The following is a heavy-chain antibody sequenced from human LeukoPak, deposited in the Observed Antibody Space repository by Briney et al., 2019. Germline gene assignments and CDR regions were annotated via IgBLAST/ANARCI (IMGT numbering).Heavy chain of an antibody. CDR3: ARDNGGSYDY. Sequence: GGSLRVSCAASGFTFSSYGMHWVRQAPGKGLEWVANIKQDGSEKYYVDSVKGRFTISRDNAKNSLYLQMNSLRAEDTAVYYCARDNGGSYDYWGQGTLVTVSS. V-gene: IGHV3-7*01. J-gene: IGHJ4*02. CDR1: GFTFSSYG. CDR2: IKQDGSEK. D-gene: IGHD1-26*01.